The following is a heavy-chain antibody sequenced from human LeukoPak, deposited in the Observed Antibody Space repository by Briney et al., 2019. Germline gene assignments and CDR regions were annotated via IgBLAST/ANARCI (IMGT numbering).Heavy chain of an antibody. Sequence: SETLSLTCTASGGSISSSSYYWGWIRQPPGKGLEGIGYISYSGNTNYNPSLKSRVTISLDTSKAQFSLKLRSVTAADTAVYYCAKIGDAGLGSHDYWGQGTLVTISS. J-gene: IGHJ4*02. CDR2: ISYSGNT. V-gene: IGHV4-61*05. CDR1: GGSISSSSYY. D-gene: IGHD3-10*01. CDR3: AKIGDAGLGSHDY.